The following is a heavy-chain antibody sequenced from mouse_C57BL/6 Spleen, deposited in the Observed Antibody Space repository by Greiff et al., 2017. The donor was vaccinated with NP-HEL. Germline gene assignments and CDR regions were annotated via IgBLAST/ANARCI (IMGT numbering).Heavy chain of an antibody. CDR3: AGLTVVAPYWYFDV. D-gene: IGHD1-1*01. Sequence: QVQLKESGPELVQPGASVKISCKASGYAFSSYWMNWVKQRPGKGLAWIGRIYPGDGDTNYNGKFKGKAQLTADKSSRTADMQLSSLTSADSAVYFCAGLTVVAPYWYFDVWGTGTTVTVSS. V-gene: IGHV1-82*01. J-gene: IGHJ1*03. CDR1: GYAFSSYW. CDR2: IYPGDGDT.